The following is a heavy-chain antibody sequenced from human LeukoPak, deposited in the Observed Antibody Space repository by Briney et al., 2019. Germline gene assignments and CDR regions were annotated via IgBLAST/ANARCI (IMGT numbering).Heavy chain of an antibody. Sequence: ASVKVSCKASGYTFASYYIHWVRQAPGQGLEWMGMVNPSGGSTRYAREFQGRVTMTRDMSTSTVYIELSSLRPDDTAMYYCVRQGGGDNCRWGQGALVTVSS. V-gene: IGHV1-46*01. CDR1: GYTFASYY. CDR2: VNPSGGST. J-gene: IGHJ4*01. D-gene: IGHD4-23*01. CDR3: VRQGGGDNCR.